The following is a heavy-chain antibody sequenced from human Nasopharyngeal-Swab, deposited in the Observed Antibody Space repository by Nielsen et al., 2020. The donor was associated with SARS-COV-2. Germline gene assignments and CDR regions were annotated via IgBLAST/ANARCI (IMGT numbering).Heavy chain of an antibody. CDR1: GGSFSGYY. Sequence: GSLRLSCAVYGGSFSGYYWSWIRQPPGKGLEWSGEINHSGSTNYNPSLKSRVTISVDTSKNQFSLKLSSATAADTAVYYCARGPLGYCTGGVCYGLDYWGQGTLVTVSS. V-gene: IGHV4-34*01. CDR2: INHSGST. J-gene: IGHJ4*02. CDR3: ARGPLGYCTGGVCYGLDY. D-gene: IGHD2-8*02.